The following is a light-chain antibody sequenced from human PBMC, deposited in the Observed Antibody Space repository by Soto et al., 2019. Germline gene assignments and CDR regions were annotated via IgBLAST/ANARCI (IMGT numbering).Light chain of an antibody. CDR3: CSFAGRNTFV. J-gene: IGLJ1*01. CDR2: EDS. CDR1: ISDIETYNL. V-gene: IGLV2-23*01. Sequence: QSAPTQPASVSGSPGQSITISCTGAISDIETYNLVSWYQQYPGKAPKLLIYEDSKRPSGVSDRFSGSKSVNTASLTIYGLQAEDEADYHCCSFAGRNTFVFGAGTKDTVL.